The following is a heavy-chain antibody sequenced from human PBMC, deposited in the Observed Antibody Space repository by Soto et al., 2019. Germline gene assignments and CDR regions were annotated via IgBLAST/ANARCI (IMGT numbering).Heavy chain of an antibody. CDR2: INAGNGNT. CDR3: ARVGGWYGDYYYGMDV. J-gene: IGHJ6*02. V-gene: IGHV1-3*01. D-gene: IGHD6-19*01. CDR1: GYTFTSYA. Sequence: ASVKVSCKASGYTFTSYAMHWVRQAPGQRLEWMGWINAGNGNTKYSQKFQGRVTITRDTSASTAYMELSSLRSEDTALYYCARVGGWYGDYYYGMDVWGQGTTVTVSS.